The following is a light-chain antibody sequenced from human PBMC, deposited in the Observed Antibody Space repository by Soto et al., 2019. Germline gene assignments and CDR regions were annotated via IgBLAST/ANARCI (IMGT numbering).Light chain of an antibody. CDR2: EVS. Sequence: QSALTQPASVSGSPGQSITISCTGTSSDVGGYNCVSWYQQHPGKAPKLMIYEVSNRPSGVSNRFSGSKSGNTASLTISGLQAEDEADYYCSSYTSSSHYVFGTGTKLTVL. CDR3: SSYTSSSHYV. J-gene: IGLJ1*01. V-gene: IGLV2-14*01. CDR1: SSDVGGYNC.